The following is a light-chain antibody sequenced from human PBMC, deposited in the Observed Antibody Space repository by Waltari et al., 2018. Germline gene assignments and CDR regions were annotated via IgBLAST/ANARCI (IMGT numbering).Light chain of an antibody. CDR1: QSVSSNY. J-gene: IGKJ1*01. Sequence: EIVLTPSPGTLSLSPGERATLSCRASQSVSSNYLAWYQQKPGQAPRLLIYGASSRATGIPARFSGSGSGTDFTLTISGLEPADFAVYYCQQYSSSPLTFGQGTKVE. CDR2: GAS. CDR3: QQYSSSPLT. V-gene: IGKV3-20*01.